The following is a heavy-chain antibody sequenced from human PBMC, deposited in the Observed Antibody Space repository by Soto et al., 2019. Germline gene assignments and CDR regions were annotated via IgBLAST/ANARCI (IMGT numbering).Heavy chain of an antibody. CDR3: ARPLPLSGRTAPPYGMDV. V-gene: IGHV3-30-3*01. J-gene: IGHJ6*02. D-gene: IGHD5-18*01. CDR1: GFTFSSYA. CDR2: ISYDGSNK. Sequence: PGGSRRLSCAASGFTFSSYAMHWVRQAPGKGLEWVAVISYDGSNKYYADSVKGRFTISRDNSKNTLYLQMNSLRAEDTAVYYCARPLPLSGRTAPPYGMDVWGQGTTVTVSS.